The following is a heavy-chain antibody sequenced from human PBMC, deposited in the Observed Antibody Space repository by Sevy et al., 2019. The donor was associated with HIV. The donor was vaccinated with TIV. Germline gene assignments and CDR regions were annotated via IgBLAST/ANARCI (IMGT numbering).Heavy chain of an antibody. V-gene: IGHV4-59*08. CDR1: GGSITSLY. CDR3: AGENAWGRGYS. Sequence: SETPSLTCTVSGGSITSLYWNWIRQPPGKGLEWIANIYYNGHINYNPSLKSRVTLSLYTSKNQFALRLSSVTAADTAMYYCAGENAWGRGYSWGQGTLVTVSS. J-gene: IGHJ4*02. D-gene: IGHD1-26*01. CDR2: IYYNGHI.